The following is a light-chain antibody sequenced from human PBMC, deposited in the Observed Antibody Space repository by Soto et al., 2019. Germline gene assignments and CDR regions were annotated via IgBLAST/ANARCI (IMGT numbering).Light chain of an antibody. CDR1: QTVGVR. CDR2: EES. V-gene: IGKV3-11*01. Sequence: EIVLTQSPATLSSAPGEIATLPCRSSQTVGVRLAWYQHKPGQDNRIIIYEESNRATGIKARFSGSGFETDFTLTIRSIEPEDFAVYYCKQRISWQLTFGGGNKVDIK. J-gene: IGKJ4*01. CDR3: KQRISWQLT.